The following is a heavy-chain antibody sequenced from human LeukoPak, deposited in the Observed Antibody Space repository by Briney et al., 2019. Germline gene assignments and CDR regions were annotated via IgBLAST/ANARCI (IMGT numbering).Heavy chain of an antibody. V-gene: IGHV4-61*02. CDR1: GGSISSGSYY. CDR2: IYTSGST. CDR3: ARDLITGTRYYYYYMDV. D-gene: IGHD1-7*01. Sequence: TLSLTCSVSGGSISSGSYYWSWLRQPAGKGLEWIGRIYTSGSTNYNPSLKSRVTISVDTSKNQFSLKLSSVTAADTAVYYCARDLITGTRYYYYYMDVWGKGTTVTVSS. J-gene: IGHJ6*03.